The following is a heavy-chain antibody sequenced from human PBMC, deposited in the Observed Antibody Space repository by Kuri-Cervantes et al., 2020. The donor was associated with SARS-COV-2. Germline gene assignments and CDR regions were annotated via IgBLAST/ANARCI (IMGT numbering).Heavy chain of an antibody. V-gene: IGHV1-69*05. CDR1: GYTFTTYG. D-gene: IGHD2-2*02. Sequence: SVKVSCKASGYTFTTYGISWVRQAPGQGLEWMGRIIPIFGTANYAQKFQGRVTITTDESTSTAYMELSSLRSEDTAVYYCARGGDCSSTSCYISRLFDYWGQGTLVTVSS. CDR2: IIPIFGTA. CDR3: ARGGDCSSTSCYISRLFDY. J-gene: IGHJ4*02.